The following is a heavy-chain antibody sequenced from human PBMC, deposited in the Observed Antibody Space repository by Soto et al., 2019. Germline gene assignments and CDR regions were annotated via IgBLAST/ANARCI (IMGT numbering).Heavy chain of an antibody. Sequence: QVQLVESGGGVVQPGRTLRLSCAASGFTFNTYGMHWVRQAPGKGLEWVAVISFDEKIQYYADSVKGRFTISRDNSKKTMALEMDSLRPEDTAVYYWAKVAERSMITFGGVIADWGQGTLVTVSS. J-gene: IGHJ4*02. CDR3: AKVAERSMITFGGVIAD. CDR2: ISFDEKIQ. CDR1: GFTFNTYG. V-gene: IGHV3-30*18. D-gene: IGHD3-16*02.